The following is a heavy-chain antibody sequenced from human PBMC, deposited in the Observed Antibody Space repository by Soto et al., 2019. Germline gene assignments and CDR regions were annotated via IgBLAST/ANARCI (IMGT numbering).Heavy chain of an antibody. CDR2: ISWNSGSI. CDR3: AKGGGSSDYYYYYMDV. Sequence: GGSLRLSCAASGFTFDDYAMHWVRQAPGKGLEWVSGISWNSGSIGYADSVKGRFTIFRDNAKNSLYLQMNSLRAEDAALYYCAKGGGSSDYYYYYMDVWGKGTTVTVSS. CDR1: GFTFDDYA. J-gene: IGHJ6*03. D-gene: IGHD6-6*01. V-gene: IGHV3-9*01.